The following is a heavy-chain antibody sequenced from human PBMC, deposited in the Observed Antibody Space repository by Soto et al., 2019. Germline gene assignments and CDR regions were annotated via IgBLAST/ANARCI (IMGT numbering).Heavy chain of an antibody. CDR2: VHYSGST. Sequence: SETLSLTCTVSGGAISGSSYYWGWIRQPPGKGLECIGSVHYSGSTDYNPSLKSRVTISVDTSKNQFSLKLTSVTAADTAVYFCASFSGATYGDYGGGINYWGQGTLVTVSS. CDR1: GGAISGSSYY. J-gene: IGHJ4*02. D-gene: IGHD4-17*01. CDR3: ASFSGATYGDYGGGINY. V-gene: IGHV4-39*01.